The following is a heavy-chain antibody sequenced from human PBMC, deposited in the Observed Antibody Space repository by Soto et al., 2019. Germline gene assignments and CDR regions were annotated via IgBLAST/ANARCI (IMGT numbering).Heavy chain of an antibody. V-gene: IGHV1-69*06. CDR1: GGTFSSYA. D-gene: IGHD6-13*01. Sequence: QVQLVQSGAEVKKPGSSVKVSCKVSGGTFSSYAISWVRQAPGQGLVWMGGIIHIFGTANYAQKVQGRVTITEDKSTSSAYMELSSLRSEDTAVYYCARGFTAAGTLYYYGMDVWGQGTTVTVSS. J-gene: IGHJ6*02. CDR2: IIHIFGTA. CDR3: ARGFTAAGTLYYYGMDV.